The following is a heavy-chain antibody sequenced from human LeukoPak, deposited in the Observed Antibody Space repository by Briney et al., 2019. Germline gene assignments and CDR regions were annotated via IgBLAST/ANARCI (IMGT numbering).Heavy chain of an antibody. V-gene: IGHV1-18*01. J-gene: IGHJ4*02. CDR1: GYTFTSYG. Sequence: ASVKVSCKASGYTFTSYGISWGGQAPGQGLEWMGWISAYNGNTNYAQKLQGRVTITADESTSTAYMELRSLRSEDTAVYYCARGYAFDYWGQGTLVTASS. CDR2: ISAYNGNT. D-gene: IGHD3-16*01. CDR3: ARGYAFDY.